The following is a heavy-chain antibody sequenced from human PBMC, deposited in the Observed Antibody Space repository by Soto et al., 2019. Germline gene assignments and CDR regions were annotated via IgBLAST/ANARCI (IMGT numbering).Heavy chain of an antibody. CDR2: ISAYNGNT. CDR3: ARDRGYSGKSDAFDI. Sequence: ASVKVSWKASGYSFTGFGITWVRQAPGQGLEYMGWISAYNGNTNYAQKLQGRVTMTTDTSTSTAYMEMRSLRSDDTAVYYCARDRGYSGKSDAFDIWGQGTMVTV. D-gene: IGHD1-26*01. CDR1: GYSFTGFG. J-gene: IGHJ3*02. V-gene: IGHV1-18*04.